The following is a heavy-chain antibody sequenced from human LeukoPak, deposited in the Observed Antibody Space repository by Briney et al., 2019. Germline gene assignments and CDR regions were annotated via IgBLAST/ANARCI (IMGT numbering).Heavy chain of an antibody. Sequence: SETLSLTCTVSGDSVTNTRYYWGWIRQPPGKGLEWIGTIYYTGDTYYNPSLKSRVTISVDTSNDQFSLELTSVTAADTAVYYCARDSSGPIDYWGQGTLVTVSS. J-gene: IGHJ4*02. D-gene: IGHD3-22*01. CDR1: GDSVTNTRYY. CDR3: ARDSSGPIDY. V-gene: IGHV4-39*07. CDR2: IYYTGDT.